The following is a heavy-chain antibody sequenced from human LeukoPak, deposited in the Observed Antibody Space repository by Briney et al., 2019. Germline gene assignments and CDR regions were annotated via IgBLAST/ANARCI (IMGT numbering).Heavy chain of an antibody. J-gene: IGHJ4*02. CDR3: ARRQYGSSGFRLPFDY. D-gene: IGHD3-22*01. CDR1: GFTFISYS. Sequence: PGGSLRLSCAASGFTFISYSMTWVRQAPGKGLEWVSSISSSSSYIYYAESVKGRFTISRDNAKTSVSLQMNSLRAEDTAVYYCARRQYGSSGFRLPFDYWGQGTLVTVSS. CDR2: ISSSSSYI. V-gene: IGHV3-21*01.